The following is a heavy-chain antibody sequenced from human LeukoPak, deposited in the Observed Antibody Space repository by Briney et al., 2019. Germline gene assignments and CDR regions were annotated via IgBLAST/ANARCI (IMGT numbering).Heavy chain of an antibody. J-gene: IGHJ5*02. D-gene: IGHD6-13*01. CDR2: FDPKDGET. CDR1: GYTLTELS. CDR3: ATGIAAAGNDWFDP. V-gene: IGHV1-24*01. Sequence: ASVKVSCKVSGYTLTELSMHWVRQAPGKGLEWMGGFDPKDGETIYAQKFQGRVTMTEDTSTDTAYMELSSLRSEDTAVYYCATGIAAAGNDWFDPWGQGTLVTVSS.